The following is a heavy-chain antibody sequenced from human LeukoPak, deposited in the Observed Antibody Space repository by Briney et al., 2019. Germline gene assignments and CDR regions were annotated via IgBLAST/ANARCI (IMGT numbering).Heavy chain of an antibody. CDR3: ARDRELLRY. CDR1: GFTFSGFW. J-gene: IGHJ4*02. D-gene: IGHD1-7*01. V-gene: IGHV3-7*01. CDR2: INSDGGEG. Sequence: GGSLRLSCAVSGFTFSGFWMSWSRQAPGKGLEWVASINSDGGEGYYADVVKGRFTISRDNAKNSLYLQMNSLRAEDTAVYYCARDRELLRYWGQGTLVTVSS.